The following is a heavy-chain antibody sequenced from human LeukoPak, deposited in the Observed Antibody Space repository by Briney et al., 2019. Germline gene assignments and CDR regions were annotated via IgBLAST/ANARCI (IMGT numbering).Heavy chain of an antibody. D-gene: IGHD6-19*01. J-gene: IGHJ4*02. Sequence: KPSETLSLTCTVSGGSISNYYWSWIRQPAGKGLEWIGRIYTSGSTNYNPSLKSRVTISIDTSKNQLSLTLTSVTAADTAVYYCARVGSGGAWFDFWGQGTLVSVSS. CDR1: GGSISNYY. CDR2: IYTSGST. V-gene: IGHV4-4*07. CDR3: ARVGSGGAWFDF.